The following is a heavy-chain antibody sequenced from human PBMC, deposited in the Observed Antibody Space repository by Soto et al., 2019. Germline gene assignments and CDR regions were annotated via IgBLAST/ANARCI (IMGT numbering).Heavy chain of an antibody. Sequence: EVQLVESGGGWVQPGGALRLSCAASGFTFSSYSMNWVRQAPGRGREWVSYISSGSTTIYYAESVKGRFTISRDNGKNSLYLQMNSLRAEDTAVYYCAREAAGDFIDYWGQGTLVTVSS. J-gene: IGHJ4*02. CDR1: GFTFSSYS. CDR3: AREAAGDFIDY. CDR2: ISSGSTTI. D-gene: IGHD3-16*01. V-gene: IGHV3-48*01.